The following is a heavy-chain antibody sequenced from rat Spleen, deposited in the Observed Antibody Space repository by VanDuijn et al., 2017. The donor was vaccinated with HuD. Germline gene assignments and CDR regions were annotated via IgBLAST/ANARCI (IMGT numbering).Heavy chain of an antibody. CDR1: GFTFSDYN. Sequence: EVQLVESGGGLVQPGRSLKLSCAASGFTFSDYNMAWVRQAPKKGLDGVATLSYDGSNTYYRDSVKGRFTISRDNAKSSLYLQMNSLKSEDTATYYCATGSSFAYWGQGTLVTVSS. CDR3: ATGSSFAY. CDR2: LSYDGSNT. V-gene: IGHV5S10*01. J-gene: IGHJ3*01.